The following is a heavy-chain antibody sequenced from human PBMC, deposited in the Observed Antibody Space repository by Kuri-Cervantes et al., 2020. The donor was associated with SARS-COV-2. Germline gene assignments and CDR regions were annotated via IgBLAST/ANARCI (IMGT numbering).Heavy chain of an antibody. D-gene: IGHD1-26*01. CDR1: GFTFSSYG. CDR2: IWYDGSNK. J-gene: IGHJ5*02. V-gene: IGHV3-33*01. CDR3: ARDFAVGATTVGP. Sequence: SCAASGFTFSSYGMHWVRQAPGKGLEWVAVIWYDGSNKYYADSVKGRFTISRDNSKNTLYLQMNSLRAEDTAVYYCARDFAVGATTVGPWGQGTLVTVSS.